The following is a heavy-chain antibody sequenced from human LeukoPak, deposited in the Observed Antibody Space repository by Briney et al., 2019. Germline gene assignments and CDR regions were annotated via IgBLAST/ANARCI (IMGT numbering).Heavy chain of an antibody. Sequence: GGSLRLSCAASGFTSSAYWMHWVRQVPGKGLVWVSRINSDVSTTNYADSVKGRFTISRDNAKNTIYLLMNSLRAEDTAVYYCARYGRYRAFDIWGPGTVVTVSS. CDR3: ARYGRYRAFDI. CDR1: GFTSSAYW. CDR2: INSDVSTT. V-gene: IGHV3-74*01. D-gene: IGHD1-26*01. J-gene: IGHJ3*02.